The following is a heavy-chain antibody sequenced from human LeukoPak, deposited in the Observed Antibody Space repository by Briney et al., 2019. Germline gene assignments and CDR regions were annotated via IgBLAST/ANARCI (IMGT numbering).Heavy chain of an antibody. Sequence: PPGGSLRLSCAASGFTFSSYSMNWVRQAPGKGLEWVSYISSSGSTIYYADSVKGRFTISRDNAKNSLYLQMNSLRAEDTAVYYCARRGLMITFGGVIAHDAFDIWGQGTMVTVSS. D-gene: IGHD3-16*02. CDR1: GFTFSSYS. V-gene: IGHV3-48*04. J-gene: IGHJ3*02. CDR2: ISSSGSTI. CDR3: ARRGLMITFGGVIAHDAFDI.